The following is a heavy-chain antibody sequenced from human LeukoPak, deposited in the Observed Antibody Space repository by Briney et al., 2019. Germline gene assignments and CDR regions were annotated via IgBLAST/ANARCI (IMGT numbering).Heavy chain of an antibody. CDR1: GFTFSNYA. Sequence: PGGSLRLSCAASGFTFSNYAMSWVRQAPGKGLEWVSAITGSSGSTYYADSVRGRFTISRDNSENTLYLQMNSLRAEDTAVYYCAKKRSSGPGDFDLWGRGTLVTVSS. V-gene: IGHV3-23*01. CDR3: AKKRSSGPGDFDL. J-gene: IGHJ2*01. CDR2: ITGSSGST. D-gene: IGHD6-19*01.